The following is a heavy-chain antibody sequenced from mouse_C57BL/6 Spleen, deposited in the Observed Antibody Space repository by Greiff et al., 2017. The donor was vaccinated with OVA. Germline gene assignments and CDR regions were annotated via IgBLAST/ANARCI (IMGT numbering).Heavy chain of an antibody. CDR2: ISSGGSYT. CDR3: ARQIYGSSYFDY. Sequence: VQLKESGGDLVKPGGSLKLSCAASGFTFSSYGMSWVRQTPDKRLEWVATISSGGSYTYYPDSVKGRFTISRDNAKNTLYLQMSSLKSEDTAMYYCARQIYGSSYFDYWGQGTTLTVSS. J-gene: IGHJ2*01. V-gene: IGHV5-6*01. D-gene: IGHD1-1*01. CDR1: GFTFSSYG.